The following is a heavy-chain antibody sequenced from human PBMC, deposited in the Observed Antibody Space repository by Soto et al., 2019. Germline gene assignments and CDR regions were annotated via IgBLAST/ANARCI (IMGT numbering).Heavy chain of an antibody. J-gene: IGHJ4*02. D-gene: IGHD3-22*01. V-gene: IGHV3-15*07. CDR1: GFTFSNAW. Sequence: GGSLRLSCAASGFTFSNAWMNWVRQAPGKGLEWVGRIKSKTDGGTTDYAAPVKGRFTISRDDSKNTLYLQMNSLKTEDTAVYYCTTLDTYYYDSSGSRHIDYWGRGTMVTVSS. CDR3: TTLDTYYYDSSGSRHIDY. CDR2: IKSKTDGGTT.